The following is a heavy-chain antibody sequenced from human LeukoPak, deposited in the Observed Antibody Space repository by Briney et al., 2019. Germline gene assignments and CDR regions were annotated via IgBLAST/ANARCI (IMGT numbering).Heavy chain of an antibody. Sequence: GASVKVSCKASGYTFTGYYMHWVRQAPGQGLEWMGWINPNSGGTNYAQKFQGRVTMTKDTSISTAYMELSRLRSDDTAVYYCARSPRLQLGGSYYWGQGTLVTVSS. D-gene: IGHD5-24*01. CDR1: GYTFTGYY. CDR2: INPNSGGT. V-gene: IGHV1-2*02. CDR3: ARSPRLQLGGSYY. J-gene: IGHJ4*02.